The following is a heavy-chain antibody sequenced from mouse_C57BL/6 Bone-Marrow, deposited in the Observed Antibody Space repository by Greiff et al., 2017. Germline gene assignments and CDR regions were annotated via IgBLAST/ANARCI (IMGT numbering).Heavy chain of an antibody. Sequence: VQLQQSGAELVRPGSSVKMSCKTSGYTFTSYGINWVKQRPGQGLEWIGYIYIGNGYTAYNEKFKGKATLTSATSSSTAYRQLSSLTSEDSAIYFCARSGGGHDYPYWGQGTSVTVSS. CDR2: IYIGNGYT. CDR1: GYTFTSYG. J-gene: IGHJ4*01. D-gene: IGHD2-4*01. V-gene: IGHV1-58*01. CDR3: ARSGGGHDYPY.